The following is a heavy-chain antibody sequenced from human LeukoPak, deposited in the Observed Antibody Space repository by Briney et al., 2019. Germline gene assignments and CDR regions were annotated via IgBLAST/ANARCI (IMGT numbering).Heavy chain of an antibody. CDR3: ARRGWFGELFSAFDI. V-gene: IGHV4-59*01. CDR2: IYYSGST. Sequence: SKTLSLTCTVSGGSISSYYWSWIRQPPGKGLEWIGYIYYSGSTNYNPSLKSRVTISVDTSKNQFSLKLSSVTAADTAVYYCARRGWFGELFSAFDIWGQGTMVTVSS. CDR1: GGSISSYY. J-gene: IGHJ3*02. D-gene: IGHD3-10*01.